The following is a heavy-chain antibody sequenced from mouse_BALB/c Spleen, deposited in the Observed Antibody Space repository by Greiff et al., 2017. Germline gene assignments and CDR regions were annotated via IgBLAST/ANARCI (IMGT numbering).Heavy chain of an antibody. V-gene: IGHV2-9*02. CDR2: IWAGGST. Sequence: VKVVESGPGLVAPSQSLSITCTVSGFSLTSYGVHWVRQPPGKGLEWLGVIWAGGSTNYNSALMSRLSISKDNSKSQVFLKMNSLQTDDTAMYYCASDLRDAMDYWGQGTSVTVSS. CDR1: GFSLTSYG. J-gene: IGHJ4*01. D-gene: IGHD2-12*01. CDR3: ASDLRDAMDY.